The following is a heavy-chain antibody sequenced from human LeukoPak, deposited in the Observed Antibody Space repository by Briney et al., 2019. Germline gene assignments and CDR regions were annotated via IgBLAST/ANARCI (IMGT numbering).Heavy chain of an antibody. CDR2: IKQDGSEK. D-gene: IGHD3-22*01. V-gene: IGHV3-7*01. CDR1: GFTFSSYW. Sequence: PGGSLRLSCAASGFTFSSYWMSWVRQAPGTGLEGVANIKQDGSEKYYVDSVKCRFTISRDNAKNSLYLQMNSLRAEDTAVYYCARSGTTYYYDSSVRIWGQGTMVTVSS. J-gene: IGHJ3*02. CDR3: ARSGTTYYYDSSVRI.